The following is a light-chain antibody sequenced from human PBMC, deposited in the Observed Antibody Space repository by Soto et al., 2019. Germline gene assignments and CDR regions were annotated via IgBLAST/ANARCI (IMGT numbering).Light chain of an antibody. CDR3: QQRYNWPPVT. Sequence: EIVLTQSPDTLSLSPGERATLSCKASQSISKYLAWYQQKPGQAPRLLIHDASNRATGVPARFSGSGSGTDFTLTISSLEPEDFAVYYCQQRYNWPPVTFGQGTRLEI. J-gene: IGKJ5*01. V-gene: IGKV3-11*01. CDR1: QSISKY. CDR2: DAS.